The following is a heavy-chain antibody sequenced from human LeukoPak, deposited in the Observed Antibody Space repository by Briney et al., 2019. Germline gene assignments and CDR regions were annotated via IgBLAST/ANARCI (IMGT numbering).Heavy chain of an antibody. CDR3: ARTDYDFWSGYYLYDNWFDP. CDR2: INHSGST. J-gene: IGHJ5*02. CDR1: GGSFSGYY. V-gene: IGHV4-34*01. D-gene: IGHD3-3*01. Sequence: PSETLSLTCAVYGGSFSGYYWSWIRQPPGKGLEWIGEINHSGSTNYNPSLKSRVTISVDTSKNQFSLKLSSVTAADTAVYYCARTDYDFWSGYYLYDNWFDPWGQGTLVTVSS.